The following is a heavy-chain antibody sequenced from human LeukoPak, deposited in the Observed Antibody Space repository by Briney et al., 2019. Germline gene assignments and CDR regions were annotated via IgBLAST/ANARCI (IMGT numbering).Heavy chain of an antibody. CDR1: SHSFGDLY. Sequence: PQTRSLASTLASHSFGDLYWSWDRQPAGEGREWNGGIYHSGSTYYNPSLKSRVTISVDTSKNQFSLKLSSVTAADTAVYYCARCQKELLWFGENQGRFDYWGQGTLVTVSS. J-gene: IGHJ4*02. V-gene: IGHV4-38-2*02. CDR2: IYHSGST. D-gene: IGHD3-10*01. CDR3: ARCQKELLWFGENQGRFDY.